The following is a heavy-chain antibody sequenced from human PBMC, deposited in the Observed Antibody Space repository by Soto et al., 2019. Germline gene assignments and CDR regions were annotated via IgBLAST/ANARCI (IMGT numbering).Heavy chain of an antibody. V-gene: IGHV3-48*02. Sequence: GGSLRLSCAASGFTFSGYNMSWVRQAPGKGLEWVSYIGSSGTAKFYADSVKGRFTISRDNAKNSLYLQMNGLSDEDTAVYYCARRVPVEWPSHSFDYWGQGTLVTVSS. D-gene: IGHD3-3*01. CDR1: GFTFSGYN. CDR3: ARRVPVEWPSHSFDY. J-gene: IGHJ4*02. CDR2: IGSSGTAK.